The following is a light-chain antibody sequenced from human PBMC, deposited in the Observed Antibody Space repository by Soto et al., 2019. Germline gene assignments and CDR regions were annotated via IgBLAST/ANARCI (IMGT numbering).Light chain of an antibody. CDR2: AAS. Sequence: DIQMTQSPSSLSASVGDRVTITCRASQGISNYLAWYQQKPGKVPKLLIYAASTLQSGVPSRFSGSGSGTDFTLTNTSLQPEDVAAFYCQKYYSVLSRVFGQGAKWEIK. CDR3: QKYYSVLSRV. CDR1: QGISNY. V-gene: IGKV1-27*01. J-gene: IGKJ1*01.